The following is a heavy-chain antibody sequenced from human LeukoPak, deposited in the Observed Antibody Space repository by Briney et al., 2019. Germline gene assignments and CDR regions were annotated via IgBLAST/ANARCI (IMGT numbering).Heavy chain of an antibody. V-gene: IGHV4-59*01. CDR3: AGSDGYNSFDF. J-gene: IGHJ4*02. CDR1: SGSITTYY. Sequence: SETLSLTCSISSGSITTYYWSWIRQPPGKGLEWIGYVYYSGSTTYNPSLQSRVTMSADTSKNQFSLKISSVTAADTAVYYCAGSDGYNSFDFWGQGTLVTVSS. CDR2: VYYSGST. D-gene: IGHD5-24*01.